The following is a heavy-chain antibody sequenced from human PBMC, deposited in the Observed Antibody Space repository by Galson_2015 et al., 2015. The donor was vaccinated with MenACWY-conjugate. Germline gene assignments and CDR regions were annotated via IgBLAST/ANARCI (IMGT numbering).Heavy chain of an antibody. Sequence: SLRLSCAASGFTFSYGMSWVRQAPGKGLQWVAGVDLGGRRIIKKDPVRGRFTISRDNSKNTLDLQMDSLRVEDTAVYYCAKVIYGARYYFEHWGQGSLVIVTS. J-gene: IGHJ4*02. V-gene: IGHV3-23*03. CDR1: GFTFSYG. CDR2: VDLGGRRI. D-gene: IGHD3/OR15-3a*01. CDR3: AKVIYGARYYFEH.